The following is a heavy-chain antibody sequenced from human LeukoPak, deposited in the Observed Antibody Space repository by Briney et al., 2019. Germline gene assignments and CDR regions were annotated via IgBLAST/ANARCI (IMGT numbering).Heavy chain of an antibody. J-gene: IGHJ4*02. CDR1: GFTFSSYS. Sequence: SGGSLRLSCAASGFTFSSYSVNWVRQAPGKGLEWVSSISSSSSYIYYADSVKGRFTISRDNAKNSLYLQMNSLRAEDTAVYYCARDPAESLVGYYDYWGQGTLVTVSS. CDR3: ARDPAESLVGYYDY. CDR2: ISSSSSYI. V-gene: IGHV3-21*01. D-gene: IGHD6-19*01.